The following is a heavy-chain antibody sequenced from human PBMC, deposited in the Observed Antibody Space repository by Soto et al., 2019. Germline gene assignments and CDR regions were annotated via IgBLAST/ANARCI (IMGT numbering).Heavy chain of an antibody. CDR3: ARDDGDIVVVVAASFDY. CDR2: ISYDGSNK. Sequence: QVQLVESGGGVVQPGRSLRLSCAASGFTFSSYAMHWVRQAPGKGLEWVAVISYDGSNKYYADSVKGRFTISGDNSKNTLYLQMNSLRAEDTAVYYCARDDGDIVVVVAASFDYWGQGTLVTVSS. D-gene: IGHD2-15*01. J-gene: IGHJ4*02. V-gene: IGHV3-30-3*01. CDR1: GFTFSSYA.